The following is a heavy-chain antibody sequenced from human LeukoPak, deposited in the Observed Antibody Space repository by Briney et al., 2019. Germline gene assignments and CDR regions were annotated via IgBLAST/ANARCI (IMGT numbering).Heavy chain of an antibody. J-gene: IGHJ4*02. D-gene: IGHD1-26*01. CDR1: GYRFTSYW. V-gene: IGHV5-51*01. CDR2: IYPGDSDT. CDR3: ARFYSGSYYYFDY. Sequence: GGALQISFKGSGYRFTSYWIGWGRPMPGKGLGWMGIIYPGDSDTRYSPSFQGQVTISADKSISTAYLQWSSLKASDTAMYYCARFYSGSYYYFDYWGQGTLVTVSS.